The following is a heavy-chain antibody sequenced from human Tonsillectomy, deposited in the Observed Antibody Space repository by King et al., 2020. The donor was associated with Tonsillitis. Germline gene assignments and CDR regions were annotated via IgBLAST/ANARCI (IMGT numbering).Heavy chain of an antibody. CDR2: VYYSGTT. CDR1: GGSIGNFY. J-gene: IGHJ3*02. D-gene: IGHD2-2*02. Sequence: QLQESGPGLVRPSETLSLTCTVSGGSIGNFYWGWVRQPPGKGLEWIGYVYYSGTTNYNPSLKSRVTISVDTSKNQFSLKVFSVTAADTAVYYCARIPVYCTSSSCYTHAFDIRGQGTMVTVSS. V-gene: IGHV4-59*01. CDR3: ARIPVYCTSSSCYTHAFDI.